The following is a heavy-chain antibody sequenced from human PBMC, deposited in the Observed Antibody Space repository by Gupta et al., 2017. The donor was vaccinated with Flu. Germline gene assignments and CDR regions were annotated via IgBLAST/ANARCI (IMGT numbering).Heavy chain of an antibody. J-gene: IGHJ4*02. CDR2: ISGSGDTT. CDR1: GFTFRNYA. D-gene: IGHD3-9*01. V-gene: IGHV3-23*01. Sequence: EVQFLQSAGVSEQPGGSLRLSCAASGFTFRNYATRWVRQAPGQGLEWVSSISGSGDTTYYADSVKGRFTISRDNFNNTLFLQMDSLRADDTAVYYCAKDRATNRILTAYSNPDYWGQGTLVTVSS. CDR3: AKDRATNRILTAYSNPDY.